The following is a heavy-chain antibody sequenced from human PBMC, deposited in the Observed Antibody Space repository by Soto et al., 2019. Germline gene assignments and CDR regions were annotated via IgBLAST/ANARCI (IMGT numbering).Heavy chain of an antibody. J-gene: IGHJ4*02. CDR3: AKGTANDPRVYDY. D-gene: IGHD1-1*01. Sequence: PGGSLRLSCAASGFTFSSYAMSWVRQAPGKGLEWVSSISGSGGSTYYADSVKGRFTISRDNSKNTLYLQMNSLRAEDTAVYYCAKGTANDPRVYDYWGQGTLVTVSS. V-gene: IGHV3-23*01. CDR1: GFTFSSYA. CDR2: ISGSGGST.